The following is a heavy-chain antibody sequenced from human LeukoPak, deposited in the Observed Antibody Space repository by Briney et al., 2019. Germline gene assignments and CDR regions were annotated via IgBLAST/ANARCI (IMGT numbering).Heavy chain of an antibody. CDR3: ARQDTVVKRAFDI. D-gene: IGHD4-23*01. V-gene: IGHV5-51*01. J-gene: IGHJ3*02. Sequence: GESLKISCQGSGYSFTSYWIGWVRQMPGKGLEWMGIIYPGDSDTRYSPSFQGQVTISADKSISTAYLQWSSLKASDTAMYHCARQDTVVKRAFDIWGQGTMVTVSS. CDR2: IYPGDSDT. CDR1: GYSFTSYW.